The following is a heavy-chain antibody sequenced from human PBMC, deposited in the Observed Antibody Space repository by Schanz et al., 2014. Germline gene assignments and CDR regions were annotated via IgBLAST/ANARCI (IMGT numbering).Heavy chain of an antibody. Sequence: EAQLVESGGGLVQPGGSLRLTCTVSGFAFSSYWMHWVRQAPGKGLVWVSRINSDGSSTSYADSVKGRFTISRDNAKNSLYLQMNSLRAEDTAVYYCARDKGGLIPFDYWGQGTLVAVSS. J-gene: IGHJ4*02. CDR3: ARDKGGLIPFDY. CDR1: GFAFSSYW. D-gene: IGHD2-15*01. V-gene: IGHV3-74*01. CDR2: INSDGSST.